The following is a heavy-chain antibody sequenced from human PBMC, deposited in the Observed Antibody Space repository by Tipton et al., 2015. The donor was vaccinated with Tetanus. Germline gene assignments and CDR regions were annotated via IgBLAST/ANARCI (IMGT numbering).Heavy chain of an antibody. V-gene: IGHV3-74*01. CDR1: GFTFSSYW. D-gene: IGHD2-2*01. J-gene: IGHJ4*02. CDR2: INSDGSST. Sequence: SLRLSCAASGFTFSSYWMHWVRQAPGKGLVWVSRINSDGSSTSYADSVKDRFTISRDNAKNTLYLQMNSLRAGDTAVYYCARGECRLLRAVDYWGQGALVTVSS. CDR3: ARGECRLLRAVDY.